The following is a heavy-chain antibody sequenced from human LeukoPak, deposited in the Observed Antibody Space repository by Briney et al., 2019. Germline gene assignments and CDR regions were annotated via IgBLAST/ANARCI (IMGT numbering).Heavy chain of an antibody. J-gene: IGHJ6*02. CDR2: ISWNSGSI. CDR1: GFTFDDYA. CDR3: AKDIGYVSTLGYYYGMDV. D-gene: IGHD3-10*01. Sequence: PGRSLRLSCAASGFTFDDYAMHWVRQAPGKGLEWVSGISWNSGSIGYADSVKGRFTISRDNAKNSLYLQMNSLRAEDTALYYCAKDIGYVSTLGYYYGMDVWGQGTTVTVSS. V-gene: IGHV3-9*01.